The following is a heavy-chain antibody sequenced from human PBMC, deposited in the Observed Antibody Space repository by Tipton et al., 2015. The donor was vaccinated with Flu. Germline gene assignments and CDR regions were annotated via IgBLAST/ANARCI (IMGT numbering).Heavy chain of an antibody. CDR1: GGSISSGSYY. V-gene: IGHV4-61*02. CDR3: ARVTSSGWTGCMDV. J-gene: IGHJ6*02. CDR2: IYYSGST. Sequence: TLSLTCTVSGGSISSGSYYWSWIRQPAGKGLEWIGSIYYSGSTYYNPSLKSRVTISVDTSKNQFSLRLSSVTATDTAVYSCARVTSSGWTGCMDVWGQGTTVTVPS. D-gene: IGHD6-19*01.